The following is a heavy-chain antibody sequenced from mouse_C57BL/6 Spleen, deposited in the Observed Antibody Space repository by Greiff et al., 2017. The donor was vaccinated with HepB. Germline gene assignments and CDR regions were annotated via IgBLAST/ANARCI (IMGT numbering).Heavy chain of an antibody. CDR3: TTSLYYYAMDY. CDR1: GFNIKDYY. Sequence: VHVKQSGAELVRPGASVKLSCTASGFNIKDYYMHWVKQRPEQGLEWIGRIDPEDGDTEYAPKFQGKATMTADTSSNTAYLQLSSLTSEDTAVYYCTTSLYYYAMDYWGQGTSVTVSS. CDR2: IDPEDGDT. V-gene: IGHV14-1*01. J-gene: IGHJ4*01.